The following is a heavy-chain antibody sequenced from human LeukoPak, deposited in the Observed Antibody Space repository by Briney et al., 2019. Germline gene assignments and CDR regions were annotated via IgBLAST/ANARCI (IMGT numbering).Heavy chain of an antibody. CDR2: ISSSSSYI. D-gene: IGHD3-22*01. CDR3: ARVGSSGFTYFDY. V-gene: IGHV3-21*01. Sequence: GGSLRLSCAASGFTFSSYSMNWVRQAPGKGLEWVSSISSSSSYIYYADSVKGRFTISRDNAKNSLYLRMNSLRAEDTAVYYCARVGSSGFTYFDYWGQGTLVTVSS. CDR1: GFTFSSYS. J-gene: IGHJ4*02.